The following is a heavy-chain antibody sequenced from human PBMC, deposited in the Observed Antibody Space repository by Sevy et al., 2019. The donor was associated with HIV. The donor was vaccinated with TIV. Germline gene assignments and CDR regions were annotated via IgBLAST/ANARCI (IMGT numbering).Heavy chain of an antibody. J-gene: IGHJ4*02. Sequence: GGSLRLSCAASGFTFSSYDMSWVRQAPGKGLEWVSGISPTGGTTDYAESVKGRFIISRDNSKKTVFLQMNSLRAEDTALYYCAKDLEQQLGPDYWGQGTQVTVSS. CDR3: AKDLEQQLGPDY. CDR1: GFTFSSYD. V-gene: IGHV3-23*01. D-gene: IGHD6-13*01. CDR2: ISPTGGTT.